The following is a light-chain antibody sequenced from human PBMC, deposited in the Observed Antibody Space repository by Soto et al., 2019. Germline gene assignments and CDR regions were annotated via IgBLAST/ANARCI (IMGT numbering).Light chain of an antibody. V-gene: IGKV3-20*01. Sequence: EIVLTQSPGILSLSPGERATLSCRASQSVSNDFLAWYQQKPGQAPRLLIYGASTRATDVPDRFSGSGSGADLSLSISRLEPEDFAVYYCQQYGSSPARTFGQGTKVDIK. CDR2: GAS. CDR1: QSVSNDF. J-gene: IGKJ1*01. CDR3: QQYGSSPART.